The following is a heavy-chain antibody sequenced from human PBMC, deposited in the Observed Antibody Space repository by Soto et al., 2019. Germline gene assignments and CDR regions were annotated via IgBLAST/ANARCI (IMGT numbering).Heavy chain of an antibody. CDR1: GGTFSSYA. D-gene: IGHD5-18*01. J-gene: IGHJ3*02. CDR2: IIPIFGTA. V-gene: IGHV1-69*01. Sequence: QVQLVQSGAEVKKPGSSVKVSCKASGGTFSSYAISWVRQAPGQGLEWMGGIIPIFGTANYAQKFQGRVTITADVSTSTAYMELSSLRSEDTAVYYCARDRVQTGIQLSDAFDIWGQGTMVTVSS. CDR3: ARDRVQTGIQLSDAFDI.